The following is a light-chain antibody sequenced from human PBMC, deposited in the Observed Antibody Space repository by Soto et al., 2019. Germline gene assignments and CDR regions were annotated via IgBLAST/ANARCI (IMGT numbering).Light chain of an antibody. Sequence: DVVMTQFPLSLPVTLGQPASISCRSSQSLLYGDGNTFLSWYHQRPGLSPRRLIYKVSKRDSGSPHRFSGSGSCTDFTLRISSVEAEDAGMYYGLQGTHWPPIFGPVTKVEIK. CDR2: KVS. CDR3: LQGTHWPPI. J-gene: IGKJ3*01. V-gene: IGKV2-30*01. CDR1: QSLLYGDGNTF.